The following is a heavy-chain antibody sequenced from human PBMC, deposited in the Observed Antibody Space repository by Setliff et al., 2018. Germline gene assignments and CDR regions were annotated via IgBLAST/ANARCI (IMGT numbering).Heavy chain of an antibody. J-gene: IGHJ4*02. CDR3: ARLPRTVTHFDY. V-gene: IGHV4-59*01. CDR1: GVSIRSYY. CDR2: IFYSGSS. D-gene: IGHD4-17*01. Sequence: SQTLSLTCTVSGVSIRSYYWSWIRQPPGKGLEWIGYIFYSGSSNYNPSLQSRVSISVDTSKNQLSLKLDSLTAADTAVYFCARLPRTVTHFDYWGQGALVTVS.